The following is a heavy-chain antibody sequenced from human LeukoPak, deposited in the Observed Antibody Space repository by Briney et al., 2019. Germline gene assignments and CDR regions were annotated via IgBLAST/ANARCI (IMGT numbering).Heavy chain of an antibody. V-gene: IGHV1-2*02. D-gene: IGHD3-10*01. CDR1: RYTFTGYY. CDR2: INPNSGGT. CDR3: ARGNMVRGKNYYFDY. Sequence: ASVKVSCKASRYTFTGYYMHWVRQAPGQGLEWMGWINPNSGGTNYAQKFQGRVTMTRDTSISTAYMELSRLRSDDTAVYYCARGNMVRGKNYYFDYWGQGTLVTVSS. J-gene: IGHJ4*02.